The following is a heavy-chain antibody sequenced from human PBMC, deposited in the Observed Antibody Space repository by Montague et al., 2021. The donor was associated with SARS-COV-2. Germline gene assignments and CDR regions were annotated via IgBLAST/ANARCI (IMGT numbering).Heavy chain of an antibody. V-gene: IGHV4-39*01. CDR1: GDSIRSGGYY. D-gene: IGHD3-16*02. Sequence: SETLSLTCSVSGDSIRSGGYYWGWIRQPPGKGLEWIGTVYYSGSTNYNPSLKSRVTMPVDTSKNQFSLELRSVTAADTAVYYCARLGFVELWLNLGWFDPWGQGTLVTVSS. J-gene: IGHJ5*02. CDR2: VYYSGST. CDR3: ARLGFVELWLNLGWFDP.